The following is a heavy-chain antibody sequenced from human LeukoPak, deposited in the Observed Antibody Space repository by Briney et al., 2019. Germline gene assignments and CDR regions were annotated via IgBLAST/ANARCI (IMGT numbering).Heavy chain of an antibody. D-gene: IGHD3-16*02. CDR1: GYTFTSYG. CDR3: ARDTPSDYVWGSYRQVLDY. V-gene: IGHV1-18*01. J-gene: IGHJ4*02. CDR2: ISAYNGNT. Sequence: ASVKVSCKASGYTFTSYGISWVRQAPGQGLEWMGWISAYNGNTNYAQKLQGRVTVTTDTSTSTAYMELRSLRSDDTAVYYCARDTPSDYVWGSYRQVLDYWGQGTLVTVSS.